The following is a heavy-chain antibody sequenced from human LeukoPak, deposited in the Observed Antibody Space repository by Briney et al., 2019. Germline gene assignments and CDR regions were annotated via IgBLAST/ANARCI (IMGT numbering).Heavy chain of an antibody. CDR2: IYTSGST. V-gene: IGHV4-4*07. J-gene: IGHJ4*02. D-gene: IGHD5-18*01. CDR3: ARVVVDTAMAYYFDY. CDR1: GGSITSYY. Sequence: PSETLSLTCTVSGGSITSYYWSWIRQPAGKGLEWIGRIYTSGSTNYNPSLKSRVTISVDTSKNQFSLKLSSVTAADTAVYYCARVVVDTAMAYYFDYWGQGTLVTVSS.